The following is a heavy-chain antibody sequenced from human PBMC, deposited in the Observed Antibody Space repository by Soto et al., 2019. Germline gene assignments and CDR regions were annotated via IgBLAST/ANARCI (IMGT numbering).Heavy chain of an antibody. J-gene: IGHJ4*02. V-gene: IGHV3-23*01. D-gene: IGHD5-18*01. Sequence: PGGSLRLSCAASGFTFSSYSMNWVRQAPGKGLEWVSSISGSGDGTDYADSVKGRFTISRDNSKNTLYLQMNSLRAEDTAVYYCAGPGYSSQDYWGQGALVTVYS. CDR1: GFTFSSYS. CDR2: ISGSGDGT. CDR3: AGPGYSSQDY.